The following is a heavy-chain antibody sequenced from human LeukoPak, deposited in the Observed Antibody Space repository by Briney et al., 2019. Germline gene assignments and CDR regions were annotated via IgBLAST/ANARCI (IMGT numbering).Heavy chain of an antibody. CDR1: GGSFSGYY. D-gene: IGHD3-9*01. CDR2: INHSGST. V-gene: IGHV4-34*01. J-gene: IGHJ4*02. CDR3: ARGSTILRYFDWLHLPTTPTTRSFDY. Sequence: PSETLSLTCAVYGGSFSGYYWSWIRQPPGKGLEWIGEINHSGSTNYNPSLKSRVTISVDTSKNQFSLKLSSVTAADTAVYYCARGSTILRYFDWLHLPTTPTTRSFDYWGQGTLVTVSS.